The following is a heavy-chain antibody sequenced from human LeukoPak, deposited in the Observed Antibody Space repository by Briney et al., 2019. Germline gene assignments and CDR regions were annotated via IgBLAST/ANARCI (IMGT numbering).Heavy chain of an antibody. J-gene: IGHJ4*02. CDR1: GGSISSYY. Sequence: PSETLSLTCTVSGGSISSYYWSWIRQPPGNGLEWIGYIYYSGSTNYNPSLKSRVTISVDTSKNQFSLKLSSVTAADTAVYYCATTYGDYFDYWGQGTLVTVSS. D-gene: IGHD4-17*01. CDR3: ATTYGDYFDY. V-gene: IGHV4-59*08. CDR2: IYYSGST.